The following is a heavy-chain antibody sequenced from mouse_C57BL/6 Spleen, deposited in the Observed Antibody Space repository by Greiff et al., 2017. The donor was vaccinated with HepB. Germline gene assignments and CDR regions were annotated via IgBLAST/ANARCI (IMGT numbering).Heavy chain of an antibody. CDR2: IYPGDGDT. V-gene: IGHV1-80*01. D-gene: IGHD2-4*01. Sequence: VQLQQSGAELVKPGASVKISCKASGYAFSSYWMNWVKQRPGKGLEWIGQIYPGDGDTNYNGKFKGKATLTADKSSSTAYMQLSSLTSEDSAVYFCARSRYYDSVDYWGQGTTLTVSS. CDR3: ARSRYYDSVDY. CDR1: GYAFSSYW. J-gene: IGHJ2*01.